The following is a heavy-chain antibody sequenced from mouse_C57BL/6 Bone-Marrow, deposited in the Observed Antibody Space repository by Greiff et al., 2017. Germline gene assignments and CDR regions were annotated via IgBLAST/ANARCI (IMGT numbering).Heavy chain of an antibody. J-gene: IGHJ2*01. Sequence: VQLQQSGAELVRPGSSVKLSCKASGYTFTNYYMNWVKQRPIPGLEWIGIIYPSDSETHYNQKFKGKATLTVDKSSRTAYMKLSSLSSEDSAVYYCAALITSRGGGYWGQGTTLTVSS. CDR3: AALITSRGGGY. D-gene: IGHD1-1*01. CDR1: GYTFTNYY. V-gene: IGHV1-52*01. CDR2: IYPSDSET.